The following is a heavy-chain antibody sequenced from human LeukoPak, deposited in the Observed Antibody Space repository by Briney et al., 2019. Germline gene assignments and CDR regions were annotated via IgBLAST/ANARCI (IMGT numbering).Heavy chain of an antibody. CDR2: INPNSGGT. J-gene: IGHJ4*02. CDR1: VYTFTVYY. D-gene: IGHD5-18*01. V-gene: IGHV1-2*02. CDR3: AREYSYGPDLDY. Sequence: ASVKVSCTSSVYTFTVYYMHWVRQAPGQGLEWMGWINPNSGGTNYAQKFQGRVTMTRDTSISTAYMELSRLRSDDTAVYYCAREYSYGPDLDYWGQGTLVTVSS.